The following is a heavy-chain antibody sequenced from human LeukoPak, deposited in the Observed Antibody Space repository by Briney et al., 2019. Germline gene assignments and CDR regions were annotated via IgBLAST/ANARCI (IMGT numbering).Heavy chain of an antibody. V-gene: IGHV1-8*01. CDR2: ISPGTGKT. Sequence: GSSVKVSCKASGYTFTTDDINWVRQASGRRLEWMGLISPGTGKTRYPQKFQGKVTMTRDTSINTVYMELSSLRSEDTAIYYCARVFGQWLAVDWGQGTPVTVSS. CDR3: ARVFGQWLAVD. CDR1: GYTFTTDD. J-gene: IGHJ4*02. D-gene: IGHD6-19*01.